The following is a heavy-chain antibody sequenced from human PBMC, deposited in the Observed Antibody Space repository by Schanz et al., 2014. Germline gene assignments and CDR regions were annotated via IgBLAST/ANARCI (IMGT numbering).Heavy chain of an antibody. Sequence: QVQLQESGPGLVKPSQTLSLTCSVSGGSIRNGPYYWTWIRQHPGKGLEWIGYIYFSGATYINPSLESRVTISTDMSRNQFSLRLKSVTAADTALYYCARERDALDIWGQGTMVIVSS. CDR2: IYFSGAT. J-gene: IGHJ3*02. CDR3: ARERDALDI. CDR1: GGSIRNGPYY. V-gene: IGHV4-31*03.